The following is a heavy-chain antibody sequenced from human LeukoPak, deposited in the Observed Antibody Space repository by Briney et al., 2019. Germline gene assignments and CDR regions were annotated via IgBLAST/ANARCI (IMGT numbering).Heavy chain of an antibody. CDR1: GGSFSGYY. J-gene: IGHJ2*01. D-gene: IGHD1-26*01. CDR2: INHSGST. V-gene: IGHV4-34*01. CDR3: AGPAGTYWYFDL. Sequence: SETLSLTCAVYGGSFSGYYWSWIRLPPGKGLEWIGEINHSGSTNYNPSLKSRVTISVDTSKNQFSLKLSSVTAADTAVYYCAGPAGTYWYFDLWGRGTLVTVSS.